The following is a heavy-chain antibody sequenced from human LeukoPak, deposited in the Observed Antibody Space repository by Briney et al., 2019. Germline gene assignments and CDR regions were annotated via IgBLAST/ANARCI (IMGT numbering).Heavy chain of an antibody. CDR2: IYYSGST. V-gene: IGHV4-39*01. Sequence: SETLSLTCTVSGGSISSSSYYWGWIRQPLGKGLEWIGSIYYSGSTYYNPSLKSRVTISVDTSKNQFSLKLSSVTAADTAVYYCASQDTIFGVVTPGYYYYMDVWGKGTTVTVSS. D-gene: IGHD3-3*01. CDR1: GGSISSSSYY. J-gene: IGHJ6*03. CDR3: ASQDTIFGVVTPGYYYYMDV.